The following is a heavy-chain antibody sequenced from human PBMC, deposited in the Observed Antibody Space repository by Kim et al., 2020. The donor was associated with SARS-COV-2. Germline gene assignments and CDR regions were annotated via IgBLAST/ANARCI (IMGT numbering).Heavy chain of an antibody. V-gene: IGHV4-59*13. D-gene: IGHD3-10*01. CDR2: IYYSGST. CDR3: ARAGESGWFRVISGMDV. Sequence: SETLSLTWTVSGGSISSYYWSWIRQPPGKGLEWIGYIYYSGSTNYNPSLKSRVTISVDTSKNQFSLKLRSVTAADTDVYYCARAGESGWFRVISGMDVWGQGTTVTVSS. CDR1: GGSISSYY. J-gene: IGHJ6*02.